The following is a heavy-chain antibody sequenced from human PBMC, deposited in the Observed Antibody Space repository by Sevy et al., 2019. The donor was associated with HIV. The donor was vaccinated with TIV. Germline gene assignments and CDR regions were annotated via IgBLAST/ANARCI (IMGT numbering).Heavy chain of an antibody. V-gene: IGHV5-51*01. CDR1: GYDFSTYW. D-gene: IGHD2-15*01. J-gene: IGHJ6*02. CDR3: ARRGILLRGGDYFYYGLDV. CDR2: IFPGDSDT. Sequence: VESLKISCKGSGYDFSTYWIAWVRQMPGKGLELMGIIFPGDSDTRYSPSFQGQVTISADDSLRTSYLQWRSLKASDTAIYYCARRGILLRGGDYFYYGLDVWGQWTTVTVSS.